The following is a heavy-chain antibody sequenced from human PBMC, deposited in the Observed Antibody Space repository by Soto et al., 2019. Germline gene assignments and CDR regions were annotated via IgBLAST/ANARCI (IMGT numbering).Heavy chain of an antibody. CDR1: GYRFSSYW. CDR2: ISPGDSNT. Sequence: GESLKISGKASGYRFSSYWIGWVRQMPGKGLEWMGIISPGDSNTRYSPSFQGQVTISADKSIRTAYLQWSSLRASDTAMYYCARRDIDVYRPIDYWRQGTLVTVSS. V-gene: IGHV5-51*01. J-gene: IGHJ4*02. CDR3: ARRDIDVYRPIDY. D-gene: IGHD5-12*01.